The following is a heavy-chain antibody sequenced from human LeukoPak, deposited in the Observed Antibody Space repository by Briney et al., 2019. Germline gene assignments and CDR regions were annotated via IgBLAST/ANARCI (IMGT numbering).Heavy chain of an antibody. D-gene: IGHD3-10*01. Sequence: SVKVSCKSSGGTFSSYAISWVRQAPGQGLEWMGRIIPIFGIANYAQKFQGRVTITADKSTSTAYMELSSLRSEDTAVYYCARVPPPMVRGVAPYYYYGMDVWGQGTTVTVSS. CDR2: IIPIFGIA. CDR1: GGTFSSYA. CDR3: ARVPPPMVRGVAPYYYYGMDV. J-gene: IGHJ6*02. V-gene: IGHV1-69*04.